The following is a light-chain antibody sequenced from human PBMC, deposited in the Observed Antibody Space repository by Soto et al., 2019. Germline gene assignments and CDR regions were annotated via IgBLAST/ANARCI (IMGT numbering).Light chain of an antibody. Sequence: IGVTQSPGTLSLSRGERATLSCRARQSVSSSYLAWYQQKPGQAPRLLIYGASSRATGIPDRFSGSGSGTDFTLTISRLEPEDFAVYYCQQYGSSPRITFGQGTRLEIK. CDR3: QQYGSSPRIT. CDR1: QSVSSSY. CDR2: GAS. J-gene: IGKJ5*01. V-gene: IGKV3-20*01.